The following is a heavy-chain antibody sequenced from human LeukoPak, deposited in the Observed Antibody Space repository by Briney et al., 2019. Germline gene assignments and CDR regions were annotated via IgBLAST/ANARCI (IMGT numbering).Heavy chain of an antibody. Sequence: GGSLRLSCAASGFAFSDYGMHWVRQAPGKGLEWVAVTWYDESDRYYGDSVKGRFTISRDNSKNTLYLQMNSLRAEDTAVYYCARDTRGRDLDYWGQGTLVTVSS. J-gene: IGHJ4*02. CDR3: ARDTRGRDLDY. CDR2: TWYDESDR. D-gene: IGHD3-16*01. CDR1: GFAFSDYG. V-gene: IGHV3-33*01.